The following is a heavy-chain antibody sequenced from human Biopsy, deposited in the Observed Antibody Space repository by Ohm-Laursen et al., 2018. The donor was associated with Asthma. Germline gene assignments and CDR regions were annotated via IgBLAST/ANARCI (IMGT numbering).Heavy chain of an antibody. CDR3: ARKAGSCISRTCYSLDF. CDR1: GGTFNTYV. CDR2: IKSVFGTT. Sequence: SSVKVSCKSLGGTFNTYVIGWVRQAPGQGLGWMGGIKSVFGTTNYPQKFPDRVTITADDFTSTVYIELSRLRSEDTAVYYCARKAGSCISRTCYSLDFWGQGTLVTVSS. V-gene: IGHV1-69*01. J-gene: IGHJ4*02. D-gene: IGHD2-2*01.